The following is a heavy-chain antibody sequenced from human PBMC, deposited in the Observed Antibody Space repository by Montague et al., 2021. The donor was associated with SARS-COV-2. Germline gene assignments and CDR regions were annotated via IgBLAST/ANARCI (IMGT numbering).Heavy chain of an antibody. CDR2: IYYSGST. CDR1: GGSISSYY. D-gene: IGHD3-3*01. J-gene: IGHJ3*02. V-gene: IGHV4-59*08. CDR3: ARQRRYQLPITIFGVVMADAFDI. Sequence: TLSLTCTVSGGSISSYYWSWIRQPPGKGLEWIGYIYYSGSTNYSPSLKSRVTISVDTSKDQFSLKLSSVTAADTAVYYCARQRRYQLPITIFGVVMADAFDIWGQGTMVTVSS.